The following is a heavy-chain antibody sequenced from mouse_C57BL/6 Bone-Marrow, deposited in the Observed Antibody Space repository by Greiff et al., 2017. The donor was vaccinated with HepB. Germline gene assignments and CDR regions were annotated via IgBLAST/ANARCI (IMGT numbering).Heavy chain of an antibody. Sequence: QVQLKQSGAELAKPGASVKLSCKASGYTFTSYWMHWVKQRPGQGLEWIGYINPSSGYTKYNQKFKDKATLTADKSSSTAYMQLSSLTYEDSAVYYCASPDYYGSRGFAYWGQGTLVTVSA. J-gene: IGHJ3*01. V-gene: IGHV1-7*01. CDR2: INPSSGYT. CDR1: GYTFTSYW. CDR3: ASPDYYGSRGFAY. D-gene: IGHD1-1*01.